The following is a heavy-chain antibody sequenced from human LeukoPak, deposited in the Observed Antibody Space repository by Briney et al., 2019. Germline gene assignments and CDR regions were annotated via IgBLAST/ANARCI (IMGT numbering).Heavy chain of an antibody. D-gene: IGHD3-3*01. Sequence: GGSLRLSCAASGFTFSSYAMSWVRQAPGKGLEWVSAISGSGGSTYYADSVKGRFTISRDNSKNTLYLQMNSLRAGDTAVYYCARDKFGVAAPYYFDYWGQGTLVTVSS. V-gene: IGHV3-23*01. CDR3: ARDKFGVAAPYYFDY. J-gene: IGHJ4*02. CDR2: ISGSGGST. CDR1: GFTFSSYA.